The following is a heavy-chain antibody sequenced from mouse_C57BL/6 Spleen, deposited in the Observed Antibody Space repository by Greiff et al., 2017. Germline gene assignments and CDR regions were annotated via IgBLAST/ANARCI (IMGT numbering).Heavy chain of an antibody. CDR3: AREGDYYGSSYIFY. D-gene: IGHD1-1*01. J-gene: IGHJ2*01. CDR2: IYPGSGNT. V-gene: IGHV1-76*01. Sequence: QVHVKQSGAELVRPGASVKLSCKASGYTFTDYYINWVKQRPGQGLEWIARIYPGSGNTYYNEKFKGKATLTAEKSSSTAYMQLSSLTSEDSAVYFCAREGDYYGSSYIFYWGQGTTLTVSS. CDR1: GYTFTDYY.